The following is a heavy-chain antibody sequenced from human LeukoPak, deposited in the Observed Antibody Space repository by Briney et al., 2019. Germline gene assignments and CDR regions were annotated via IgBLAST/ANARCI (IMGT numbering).Heavy chain of an antibody. Sequence: GGSLRLSCAASGFTFSSCDMHGVRQVTGKGLECVSAMGSGGDTYYRDSVKGRFTISRENARNSLYLQMNDLRAGDTAVYYCARESSAESFSGTYYNWFDYWGQGTLVTVSS. CDR2: MGSGGDT. V-gene: IGHV3-13*01. CDR1: GFTFSSCD. J-gene: IGHJ4*02. CDR3: ARESSAESFSGTYYNWFDY. D-gene: IGHD3-10*01.